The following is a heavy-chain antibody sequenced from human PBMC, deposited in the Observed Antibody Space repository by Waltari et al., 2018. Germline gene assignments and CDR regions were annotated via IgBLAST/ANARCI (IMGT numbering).Heavy chain of an antibody. CDR3: ARPVVPQGVDAFDI. Sequence: QVQLVQSGAEVKKPGSSVKVSCKASGGTFSSYAISWVRQAPGQGLEWMGGISPSFGTANYAQKFQGRVTITADESTSTAYMELSSLRSEDTAVYYWARPVVPQGVDAFDIWGQGTMVTVSS. J-gene: IGHJ3*02. V-gene: IGHV1-69*01. CDR1: GGTFSSYA. CDR2: ISPSFGTA. D-gene: IGHD2-21*01.